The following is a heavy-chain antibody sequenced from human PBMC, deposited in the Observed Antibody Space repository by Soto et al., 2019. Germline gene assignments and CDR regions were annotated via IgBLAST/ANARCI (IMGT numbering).Heavy chain of an antibody. CDR3: EGGIRSLCTVSAFLLNRSSDL. D-gene: IGHD2-15*01. Sequence: PGKGLEWNGYIYYSGSTNYNPSLKSRVTISVDTSKNQFSLKLSSVTAADTVFYQAEGGIRSLCTVSAFLLNRSSDL. CDR2: IYYSGST. J-gene: IGHJ2*01. V-gene: IGHV4-59*01.